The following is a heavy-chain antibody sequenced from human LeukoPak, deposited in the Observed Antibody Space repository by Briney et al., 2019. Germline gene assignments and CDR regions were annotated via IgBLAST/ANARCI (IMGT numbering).Heavy chain of an antibody. Sequence: GGSLRLSCATSGFTFNDYAMNWVRQAPGKGLEWVAGISGSGADTYYADSVKGRFTISRDNAKNTLYLQMNSLRADDTAIYYCTKDPNGDYIGAFDPWGQGTLVTVSS. CDR3: TKDPNGDYIGAFDP. CDR2: ISGSGADT. V-gene: IGHV3-23*01. CDR1: GFTFNDYA. J-gene: IGHJ5*02. D-gene: IGHD4-17*01.